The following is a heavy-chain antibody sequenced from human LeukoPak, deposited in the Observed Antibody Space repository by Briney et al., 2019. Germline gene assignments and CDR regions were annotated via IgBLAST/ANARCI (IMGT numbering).Heavy chain of an antibody. V-gene: IGHV1-69*04. Sequence: ASVKVSCKASGGTFSSYAISWVRQAPGQGLEWMGRIVPILGIANYAQKFQGIVTITADKSTSTAYMELSSLRSEDTAVYYCARDTTYYYDSSGYYYFDYWGQGTLVTVSS. J-gene: IGHJ4*02. CDR2: IVPILGIA. D-gene: IGHD3-22*01. CDR3: ARDTTYYYDSSGYYYFDY. CDR1: GGTFSSYA.